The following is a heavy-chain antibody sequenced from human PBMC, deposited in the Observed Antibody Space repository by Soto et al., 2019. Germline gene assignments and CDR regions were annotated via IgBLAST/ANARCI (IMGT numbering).Heavy chain of an antibody. Sequence: SQTLSLTCAISGDSVSSNSAAWNWIRQSPSRGLEWLGRTYYRSKWYNDYAVSVKSRITINPDTSKNQFSLQLNSVTPEDTAVYYCARLVEGNRNYRYYYYYGMDVWGQGTTVTVSS. V-gene: IGHV6-1*01. CDR3: ARLVEGNRNYRYYYYYGMDV. CDR1: GDSVSSNSAA. J-gene: IGHJ6*02. CDR2: TYYRSKWYN. D-gene: IGHD1-7*01.